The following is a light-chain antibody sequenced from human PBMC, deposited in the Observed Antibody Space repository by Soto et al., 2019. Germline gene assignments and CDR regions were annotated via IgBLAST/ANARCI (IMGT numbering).Light chain of an antibody. V-gene: IGKV4-1*01. J-gene: IGKJ4*02. Sequence: DIVMTQSPDSLAVSLGERATINCKSSQSVVYSSNNKNYLAWYQQKPGQPPKLLIYWASTRESGVPDRFSGSGSGTDFTLTISSLQPEDVEVYYCQQYYSLPPTFGRGTKVDIX. CDR1: QSVVYSSNNKNY. CDR3: QQYYSLPPT. CDR2: WAS.